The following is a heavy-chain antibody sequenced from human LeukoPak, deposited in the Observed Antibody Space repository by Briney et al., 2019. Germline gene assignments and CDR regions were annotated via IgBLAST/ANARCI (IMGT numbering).Heavy chain of an antibody. Sequence: PGRSLRLSCAASGFTFSSFAMSWVRQAPGKGLEWVSAISASGGNTYYADSVKGRFTISRDNSKNTLYLQMNSLRAEDTAVYYCAKREKLNSVVTPCYDYWGQGALVTVSS. CDR3: AKREKLNSVVTPCYDY. CDR2: ISASGGNT. V-gene: IGHV3-23*01. J-gene: IGHJ4*02. D-gene: IGHD4-23*01. CDR1: GFTFSSFA.